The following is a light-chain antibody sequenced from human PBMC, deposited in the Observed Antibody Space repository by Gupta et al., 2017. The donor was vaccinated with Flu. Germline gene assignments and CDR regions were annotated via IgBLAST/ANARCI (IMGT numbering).Light chain of an antibody. CDR1: QSISSW. J-gene: IGKJ1*01. Sequence: PSILSAYVGDRVTITCRANQSISSWLAWYQQTPGKAPKLQIYKASSLEGGVPSRFSGIGSGTEFTLTISSLQPDDFATYYCQQYNSYPWAFGQGTKVEIK. CDR2: KAS. V-gene: IGKV1-5*03. CDR3: QQYNSYPWA.